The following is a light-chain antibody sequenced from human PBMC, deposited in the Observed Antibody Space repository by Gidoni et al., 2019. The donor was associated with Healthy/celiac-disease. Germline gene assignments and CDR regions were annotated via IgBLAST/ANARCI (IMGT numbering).Light chain of an antibody. J-gene: IGKJ3*01. CDR3: MQGTHWPPVFT. V-gene: IGKV2-30*01. CDR2: KVS. CDR1: QSLVYSDGNTY. Sequence: DVVMTQSPLSLPVTLGQPASISCRSSQSLVYSDGNTYLNWFQQRPGQSPRRLIYKVSNRDSGVPDRFSGRGSGTDFTLKISRGEAEDVGVYYCMQGTHWPPVFTFGPGTKVDIK.